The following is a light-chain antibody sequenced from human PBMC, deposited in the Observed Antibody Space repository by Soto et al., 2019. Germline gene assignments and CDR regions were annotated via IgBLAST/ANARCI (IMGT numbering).Light chain of an antibody. V-gene: IGLV1-44*01. J-gene: IGLJ1*01. CDR3: AVWDDSLNGHV. CDR2: TND. CDR1: SSNIGTSS. Sequence: QSALTQPPSASGTPGQTVTISCTGSSSNIGTSSVHWYKRLPGTAPKPLIYTNDQRPSGVPDRFSGSKSGTSASLAISGLQSEDEADYYCAVWDDSLNGHVFGAGTKVTVL.